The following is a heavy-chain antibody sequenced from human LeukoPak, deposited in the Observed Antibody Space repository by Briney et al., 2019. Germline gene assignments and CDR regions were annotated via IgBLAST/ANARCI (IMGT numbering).Heavy chain of an antibody. Sequence: GASVKVSCKASGYTFTGYYMHGVRQAPGQGLEWMGWINPKSGDTNYAQKFQGRVTITSDTSIRTAYLELSGLRSDDTALYYCAKNPYEYYFDYWGQGTLVTVSS. CDR3: AKNPYEYYFDY. V-gene: IGHV1-2*02. CDR2: INPKSGDT. D-gene: IGHD5-12*01. J-gene: IGHJ4*02. CDR1: GYTFTGYY.